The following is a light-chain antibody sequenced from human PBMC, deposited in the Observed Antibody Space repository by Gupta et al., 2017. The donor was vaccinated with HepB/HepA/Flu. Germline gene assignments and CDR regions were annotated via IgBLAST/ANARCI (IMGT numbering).Light chain of an antibody. CDR1: SSNVGSHN. CDR2: STN. V-gene: IGLV1-44*01. Sequence: QSVLTQPPSASGTPGQRVTISCSGSSSNVGSHNINWYQQLPGTAPKLLIYSTNQRPSGVPDRFSASKSGTSASLAISGLQSEDEADYFCGTWDKSLNAFVFGTGIEVTVL. CDR3: GTWDKSLNAFV. J-gene: IGLJ1*01.